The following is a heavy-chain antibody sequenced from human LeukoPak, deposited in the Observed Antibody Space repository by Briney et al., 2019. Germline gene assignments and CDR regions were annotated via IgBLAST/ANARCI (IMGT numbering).Heavy chain of an antibody. CDR3: AKESISYGSAVSKYFQH. CDR2: ISDSGDYT. D-gene: IGHD5-18*01. J-gene: IGHJ1*01. V-gene: IGHV3-23*01. Sequence: GGSLRLSCAGSGFTFSSYAMSWVRQAPGKGLEWVSAISDSGDYTYYADSVKGRFTISRDNSKNTLYLQMNSLRAEDTAVYYCAKESISYGSAVSKYFQHWGQGTLVTVSS. CDR1: GFTFSSYA.